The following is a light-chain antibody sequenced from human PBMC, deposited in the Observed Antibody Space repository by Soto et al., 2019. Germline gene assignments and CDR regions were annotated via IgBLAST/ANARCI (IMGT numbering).Light chain of an antibody. CDR1: QTISSW. J-gene: IGKJ1*01. CDR2: KAS. Sequence: DIQMTQSASTLSGSLGDRVTITWGASQTISSWLAWYQQKQGKAPKLLIYKASTLKSGVPSRFSGSGYGTEFTLTISSLQTDDFATYYCQHYNSYSEAFGQGTKVDIK. CDR3: QHYNSYSEA. V-gene: IGKV1-5*03.